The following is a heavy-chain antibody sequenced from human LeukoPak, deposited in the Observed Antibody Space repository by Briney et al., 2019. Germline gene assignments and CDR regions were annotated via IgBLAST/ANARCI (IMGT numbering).Heavy chain of an antibody. D-gene: IGHD4-17*01. CDR2: IHHSGST. V-gene: IGHV4-4*02. CDR1: GDSISSNYW. J-gene: IGHJ4*02. Sequence: SETLSLTCAVSGDSISSNYWWTWVRQPPGKGLEWIGEIHHSGSTNYSPSLKSRVTVSVDNSRNDFSLSLTSVSAADTALYYCARGDYGTKPTMFYFDYWGQGALVTVSS. CDR3: ARGDYGTKPTMFYFDY.